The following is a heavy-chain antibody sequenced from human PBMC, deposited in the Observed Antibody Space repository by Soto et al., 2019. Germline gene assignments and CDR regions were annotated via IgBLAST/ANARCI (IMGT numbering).Heavy chain of an antibody. CDR1: GLTFSRYP. D-gene: IGHD3-10*01. V-gene: IGHV3-23*01. CDR2: ISASGGST. CDR3: AKDICGSWSYYIYRMDV. J-gene: IGHJ6*02. Sequence: PGGSLRLSCAASGLTFSRYPMSWVRQAPGKGLEWVSTISASGGSTYHADSVKGRFTISRDNSKNTLYLQMNSLRDEDTAAYYCAKDICGSWSYYIYRMDVWGRRTT.